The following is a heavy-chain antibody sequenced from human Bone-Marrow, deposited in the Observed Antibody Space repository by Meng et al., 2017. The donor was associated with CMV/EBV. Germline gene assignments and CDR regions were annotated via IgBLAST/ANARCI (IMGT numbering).Heavy chain of an antibody. CDR2: INPNNGGT. Sequence: SCKASGYTFTGHFMQWLRQAPGQGLEWMGWINPNNGGTNYAQKFQSRVTMTRDTSISTAYMELNYLTSDDTAVYYCARGTGSSWFDYWGQGTLVTVSS. V-gene: IGHV1-2*02. CDR3: ARGTGSSWFDY. CDR1: GYTFTGHF. J-gene: IGHJ4*02. D-gene: IGHD1-26*01.